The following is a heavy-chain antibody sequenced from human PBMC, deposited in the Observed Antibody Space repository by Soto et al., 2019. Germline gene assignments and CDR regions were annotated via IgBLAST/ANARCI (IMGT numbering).Heavy chain of an antibody. V-gene: IGHV3-33*01. CDR2: IWFDGSNK. CDR1: GFTFSSYG. Sequence: QVQLVESGGGVVLPGRQLRLSCAASGFTFSSYGMHWVRQAPGKGLEWVAVIWFDGSNKFYADSVKGRFTISRDNSKNTVSLQMNSLRDEDSAAYYCATTRPYWGQGTLVTVSS. J-gene: IGHJ4*02. CDR3: ATTRPY.